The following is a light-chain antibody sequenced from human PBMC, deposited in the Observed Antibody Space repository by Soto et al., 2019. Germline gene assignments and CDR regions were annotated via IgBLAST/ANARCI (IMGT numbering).Light chain of an antibody. J-gene: IGKJ1*01. Sequence: DIQMTQSPSTLSASLGDRVTITCRASQSISTWLAWYQQKPGKAPNLLIYDISTLESGVPSRFSGSGSGTEFTLTITSLQADDFATYYCQQYNSYSWTFGQGTKVDIK. CDR3: QQYNSYSWT. CDR1: QSISTW. V-gene: IGKV1-5*01. CDR2: DIS.